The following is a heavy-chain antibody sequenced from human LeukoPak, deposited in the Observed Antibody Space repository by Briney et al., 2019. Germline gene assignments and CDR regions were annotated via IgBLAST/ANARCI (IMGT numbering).Heavy chain of an antibody. V-gene: IGHV4-59*01. J-gene: IGHJ5*02. CDR3: ARGHFGYSSNHRFDP. CDR2: IYYSGSP. D-gene: IGHD6-19*01. CDR1: GGSISSYY. Sequence: SETLSLTCTVSGGSISSYYWSWIRQPPGKGLEWIGYIYYSGSPNYNPSLKSRVTISVDTSKNQFSLKLSSVTAADTAVYYCARGHFGYSSNHRFDPWGQGTLVTVSS.